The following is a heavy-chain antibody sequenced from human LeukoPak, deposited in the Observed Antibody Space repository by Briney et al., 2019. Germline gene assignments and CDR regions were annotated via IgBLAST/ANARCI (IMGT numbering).Heavy chain of an antibody. V-gene: IGHV3-21*04. CDR2: ISSSSSYI. J-gene: IGHJ4*02. Sequence: GGSLRLSCAASGFTFSSYSMNWVRQAPGKGLEWVSSISSSSSYIYYADSVKGRFTISRDNAKNSLYLQMNSLRAEDTAIYYCAKDAGATMIIVVNYFDYWGQGTLVTVSS. D-gene: IGHD3-22*01. CDR3: AKDAGATMIIVVNYFDY. CDR1: GFTFSSYS.